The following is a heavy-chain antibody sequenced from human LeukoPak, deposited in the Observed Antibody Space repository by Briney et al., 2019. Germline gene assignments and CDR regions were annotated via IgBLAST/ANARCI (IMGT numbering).Heavy chain of an antibody. CDR2: IIPILGIA. D-gene: IGHD3-9*01. CDR1: GGTFSSYA. J-gene: IGHJ4*02. Sequence: EASVKVSCKASGGTFSSYAISWVRQAPGQGLEWMGRIIPILGIANYAQKFQGRVTITADKSTSTAYMELSSLRSEDTAVYYCARSIRFTYYDILTGYYKGQCDYWGQGTLVTVSS. CDR3: ARSIRFTYYDILTGYYKGQCDY. V-gene: IGHV1-69*04.